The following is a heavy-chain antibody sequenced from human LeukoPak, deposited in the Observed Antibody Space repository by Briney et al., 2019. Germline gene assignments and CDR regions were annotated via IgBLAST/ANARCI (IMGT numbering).Heavy chain of an antibody. V-gene: IGHV3-21*01. CDR3: ARVTTIFGVVIRPYYYYYMDV. Sequence: GGSLRLSCEASGFTFNTYSMNWARQAPGKGLEWVSSIDSSGGYMFYADSVKGRFTISRDNAKNSLYLQMNSLRAEDTAVYYCARVTTIFGVVIRPYYYYYMDVWGKGTTVTVSS. J-gene: IGHJ6*03. CDR1: GFTFNTYS. D-gene: IGHD3-3*01. CDR2: IDSSGGYM.